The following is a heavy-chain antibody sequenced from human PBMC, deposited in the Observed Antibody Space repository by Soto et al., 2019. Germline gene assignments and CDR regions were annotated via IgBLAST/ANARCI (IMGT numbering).Heavy chain of an antibody. CDR1: GGSISSYY. J-gene: IGHJ6*03. Sequence: QVQLQESGPGLVKPSETLSLTCTVSGGSISSYYWSWIRQPPGKGLEWIGYIYYSGGTNYNPSLKSRVTISVDTSKNHFSLKLSSVTAADTAVYYCARQVRFLDNYYYYYYMDVWGKGTTVTGSS. CDR3: ARQVRFLDNYYYYYYMDV. CDR2: IYYSGGT. V-gene: IGHV4-59*08. D-gene: IGHD3-3*01.